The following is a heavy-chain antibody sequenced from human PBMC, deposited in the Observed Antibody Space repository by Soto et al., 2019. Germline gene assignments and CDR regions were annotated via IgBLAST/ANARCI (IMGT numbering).Heavy chain of an antibody. CDR3: AREMASGYSRTWFDP. CDR2: IVPKFGTS. V-gene: IGHV1-69*06. D-gene: IGHD2-15*01. CDR1: GGIGSNYA. J-gene: IGHJ5*02. Sequence: QEHLVQSGAEVKKPGSSVKVSCRASGGIGSNYAISWVRQAPGQGLEWMGEIVPKFGTSNYAQRFKGRVTISVDKSTNSVYMELSSLRSQDTAIYYCAREMASGYSRTWFDPWGQGTLVTVSS.